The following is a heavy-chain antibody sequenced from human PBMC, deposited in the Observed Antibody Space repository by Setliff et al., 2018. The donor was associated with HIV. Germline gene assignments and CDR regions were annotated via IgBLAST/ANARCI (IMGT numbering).Heavy chain of an antibody. CDR2: INAGNGDT. CDR1: GDTFTTYA. CDR3: ARSPDPYSGTTDY. V-gene: IGHV1-3*01. D-gene: IGHD1-26*01. J-gene: IGHJ4*02. Sequence: ASVKVSCKASGDTFTTYALHWVRQAPGQRLEWMGWINAGNGDTKSSQKFQGRVTITRDTSASTAYMELSSLRYDDTAIYYCARSPDPYSGTTDYWGQGTLVTVS.